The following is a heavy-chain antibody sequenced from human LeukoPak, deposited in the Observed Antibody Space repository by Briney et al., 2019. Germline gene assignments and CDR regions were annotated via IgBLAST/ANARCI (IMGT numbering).Heavy chain of an antibody. CDR2: IYYSGST. CDR3: ARGGGLDYYYYYMDV. D-gene: IGHD6-6*01. J-gene: IGHJ6*03. V-gene: IGHV4-59*01. CDR1: GGSISSYY. Sequence: SETLSLTCIVSGGSISSYYWSWIRQPPGKGLEWIGYIYYSGSTNYNPSLKSRVTISVDTSKNQFSLKLSSVTAADTAVYYCARGGGLDYYYYYMDVWGKRTTVTISS.